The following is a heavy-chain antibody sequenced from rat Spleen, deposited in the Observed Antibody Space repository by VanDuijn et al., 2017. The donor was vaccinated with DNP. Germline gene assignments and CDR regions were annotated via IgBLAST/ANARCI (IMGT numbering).Heavy chain of an antibody. CDR3: ARWITTAHLDH. CDR1: GLSLTSNS. V-gene: IGHV7-7*01. J-gene: IGHJ2*01. D-gene: IGHD1-11*01. CDR2: IRDRAHGYTT. Sequence: VQLKESGPGLVQPSQTLSLTCTVSGLSLTSNSVSWIRQPAGKAPEWLGYIRDRAHGYTTDYNPSVKGRFTISRDDTQNILYLQMNTLRAEDSATYYCARWITTAHLDHWGQGVMVTVSS.